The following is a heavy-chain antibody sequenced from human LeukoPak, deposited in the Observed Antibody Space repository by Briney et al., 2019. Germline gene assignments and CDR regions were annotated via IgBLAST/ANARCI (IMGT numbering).Heavy chain of an antibody. J-gene: IGHJ6*02. CDR3: ATEPVLRYFDWSPGASGMDV. CDR2: IYYSGST. V-gene: IGHV4-39*01. CDR1: GRSISSSSYY. Sequence: SETLSLPCSVSGRSISSSSYYWGCLRQPPGKGLEWIVSIYYSGSTYYNPSLKSRVTISVDMSKNQFSLKLSSVTAADTAVYYCATEPVLRYFDWSPGASGMDVWGQGTTVTVSS. D-gene: IGHD3-9*01.